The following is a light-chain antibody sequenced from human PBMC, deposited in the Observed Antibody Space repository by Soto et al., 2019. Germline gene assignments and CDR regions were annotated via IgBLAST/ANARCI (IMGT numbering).Light chain of an antibody. CDR3: QQYYSTRGT. J-gene: IGKJ1*01. CDR2: WAS. CDR1: QSVLYSSNNKNY. Sequence: DIVMTQSPDSLAVSLGERATINCKSSQSVLYSSNNKNYLAWYQQKPGQPPKLLIYWASTRESGVPDRFSGSGSGTDFTLPISSLQAEDVAVYYCQQYYSTRGTFGQGTKVEIK. V-gene: IGKV4-1*01.